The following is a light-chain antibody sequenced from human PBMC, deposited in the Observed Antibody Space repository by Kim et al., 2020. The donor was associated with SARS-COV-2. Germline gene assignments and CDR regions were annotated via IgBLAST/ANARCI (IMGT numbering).Light chain of an antibody. CDR1: QSLVYSDGNTY. Sequence: DVVMTQSPLSLPVTLGQPASISCRSSQSLVYSDGNTYLNWFQQRPGQSPRRLIYKVSNRDSGVPDRFSGIGSGTDFTLKISRVEAEDVGVYYCMQGIHPITFGQWTRLEIK. CDR3: MQGIHPIT. V-gene: IGKV2-30*01. CDR2: KVS. J-gene: IGKJ5*01.